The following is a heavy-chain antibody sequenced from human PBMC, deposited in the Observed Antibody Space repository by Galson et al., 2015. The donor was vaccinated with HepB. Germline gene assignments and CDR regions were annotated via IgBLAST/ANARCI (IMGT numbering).Heavy chain of an antibody. CDR1: GYAFTDYR. J-gene: IGHJ3*02. Sequence: SVKVSCKASGYAFTDYRIQWVRQAPGQGLQWMSTIDPSDDTTTDDQSFQGRVTVTSDTSTATVFMELTSLKSDDSAVYYCARELMEPCDGHGCPSALALDIWGPGTLVTVAS. D-gene: IGHD2-21*01. V-gene: IGHV1-46*01. CDR3: ARELMEPCDGHGCPSALALDI. CDR2: IDPSDDTT.